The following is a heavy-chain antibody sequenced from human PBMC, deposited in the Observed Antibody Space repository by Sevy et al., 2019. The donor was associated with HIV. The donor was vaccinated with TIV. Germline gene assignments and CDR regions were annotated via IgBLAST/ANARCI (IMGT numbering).Heavy chain of an antibody. Sequence: GGSLRLSCAASGFTFSSYAMSWVRQAPGKGLEWVSAISGSGGSTYYADSVKGRFTISRDNPKNTMYLQMNSLRAEDTAVYYCAKVLLMVYAGDWFDPWGQGTLVTVSS. CDR3: AKVLLMVYAGDWFDP. CDR1: GFTFSSYA. CDR2: ISGSGGST. J-gene: IGHJ5*02. D-gene: IGHD2-8*01. V-gene: IGHV3-23*01.